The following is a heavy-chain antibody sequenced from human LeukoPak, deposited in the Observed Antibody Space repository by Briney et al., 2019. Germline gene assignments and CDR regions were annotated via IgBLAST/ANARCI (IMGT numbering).Heavy chain of an antibody. J-gene: IGHJ4*02. CDR3: AKDNPQVLEWSALDY. CDR2: IRYDGNNK. V-gene: IGHV3-30*02. D-gene: IGHD3-3*01. Sequence: GGSLRLSCTASGFTFSSYGMHWVRQAPGKGLEGVACIRYDGNNKYYADSVKGRFTVSRDNSKNTPYLQMNSLRAEDTAVYYCAKDNPQVLEWSALDYWGQGTLVTVSS. CDR1: GFTFSSYG.